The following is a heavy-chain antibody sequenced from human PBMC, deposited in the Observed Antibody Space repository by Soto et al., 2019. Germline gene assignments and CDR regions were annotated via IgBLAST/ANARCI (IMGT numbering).Heavy chain of an antibody. V-gene: IGHV1-69*08. CDR2: IIPILGIA. CDR3: ARDDYGDYGEFDY. CDR1: GGTFSSYT. Sequence: QVQLVQSGAEVKKPGSSVKVSCKASGGTFSSYTISWVRQAPGQGLDWMGRIIPILGIANYAQKFQGRVTITADKSTSTAYMELSSLRSEDTAVYYCARDDYGDYGEFDYWGQGTLVTVSS. D-gene: IGHD4-17*01. J-gene: IGHJ4*02.